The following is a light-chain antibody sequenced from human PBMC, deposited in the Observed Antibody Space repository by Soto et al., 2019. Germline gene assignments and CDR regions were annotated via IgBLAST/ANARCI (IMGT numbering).Light chain of an antibody. V-gene: IGKV3-20*01. J-gene: IGKJ5*01. CDR2: GAS. CDR3: QQQGRSWIT. Sequence: EIVLTQSPGSLSLSPGRRATLSCRSSQSISSSYLAWYQQKPGQAPRVFIYGASTRATGIPDRFSGSGSGTDFTLTISRLEPEDFAVYYCQQQGRSWITFGQGTRLEIK. CDR1: QSISSSY.